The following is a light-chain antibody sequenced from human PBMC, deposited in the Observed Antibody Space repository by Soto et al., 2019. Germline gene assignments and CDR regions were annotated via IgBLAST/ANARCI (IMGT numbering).Light chain of an antibody. Sequence: DIQMTQSPSSLSASVGDRVPLTFRASQSISSWLAWYQQKPGKAPKLLIYDASSLESGVPSRFSGSGSGTEFTLTISSLQPDDFATYYCQQYNSYWTFGQGTKVDI. CDR3: QQYNSYWT. CDR2: DAS. CDR1: QSISSW. V-gene: IGKV1-5*01. J-gene: IGKJ1*01.